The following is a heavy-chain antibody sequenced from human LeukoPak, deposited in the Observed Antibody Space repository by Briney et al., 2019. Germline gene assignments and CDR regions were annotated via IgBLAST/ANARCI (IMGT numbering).Heavy chain of an antibody. CDR1: GYTFTDSY. CDR3: ARSARHCNNGVCFTDYYIDL. CDR2: INPNSGDP. J-gene: IGHJ6*03. Sequence: GASVKVSCKTSGYTFTDSYIHWVRQAPGQGLEWMGRINPNSGDPDYPQKFQGRVTMTRDTSISIAYMEMSSLTSDDTAVYYCARSARHCNNGVCFTDYYIDLWGKGTTVIVSS. D-gene: IGHD2-8*01. V-gene: IGHV1-2*06.